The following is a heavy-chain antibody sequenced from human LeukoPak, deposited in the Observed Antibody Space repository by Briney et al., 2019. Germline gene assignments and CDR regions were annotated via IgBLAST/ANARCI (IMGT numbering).Heavy chain of an antibody. CDR1: GGSISSSSYY. J-gene: IGHJ4*02. Sequence: SETLSLTCTVSGGSISSSSYYWGWIRQPPGKGLEWIGSIYYSGSTYYNPSLKSRVTISVDTSKNQFSLKLSSVTAADTAVYYCARHTTKTWDYWGQGTLVTVSS. D-gene: IGHD1-1*01. V-gene: IGHV4-39*01. CDR3: ARHTTKTWDY. CDR2: IYYSGST.